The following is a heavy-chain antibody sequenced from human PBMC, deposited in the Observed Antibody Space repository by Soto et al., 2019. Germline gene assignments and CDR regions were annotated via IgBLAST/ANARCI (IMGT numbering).Heavy chain of an antibody. J-gene: IGHJ6*02. CDR2: INPSGGST. D-gene: IGHD6-13*01. CDR1: GYTFTRYY. V-gene: IGHV1-46*01. CDR3: ARAGAGQQLVPEEYYYYGMDV. Sequence: APVQVSCKASGYTFTRYYMHWVRQAPGQGLEWMGIINPSGGSTSYAQKFQGRVTMTRDTSTSTVYMELSSLRSEDTAVYYCARAGAGQQLVPEEYYYYGMDVWGQGTTVTVAS.